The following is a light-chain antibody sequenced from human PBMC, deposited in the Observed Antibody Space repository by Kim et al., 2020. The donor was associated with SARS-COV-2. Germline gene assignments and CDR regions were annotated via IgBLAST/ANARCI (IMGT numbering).Light chain of an antibody. J-gene: IGLJ3*02. CDR3: NSWDSSGDHWV. Sequence: SSELTQDPAVSVALGQTVKITCQGDSLRTYYAIWYQQKPGQAPVHVIYGKNNRPSGIPDRFSGSSSGNTASLTIAGAQAEDEADYYCNSWDSSGDHWVFGGGTQLTVL. CDR2: GKN. V-gene: IGLV3-19*01. CDR1: SLRTYY.